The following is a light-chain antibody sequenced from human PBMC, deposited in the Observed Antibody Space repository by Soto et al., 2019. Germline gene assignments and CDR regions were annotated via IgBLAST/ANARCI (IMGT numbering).Light chain of an antibody. CDR2: EVN. Sequence: QSALTQPASVSGSPGQSITISCTGTSSDFRNYNLVSWYQQHPGKVPKLILFEVNKRPSGVSGRFSGSKSGNTASLTISGLQAEDEADYYCCSFTSSNTHVFGTGTKVTVL. J-gene: IGLJ1*01. CDR1: SSDFRNYNL. V-gene: IGLV2-23*02. CDR3: CSFTSSNTHV.